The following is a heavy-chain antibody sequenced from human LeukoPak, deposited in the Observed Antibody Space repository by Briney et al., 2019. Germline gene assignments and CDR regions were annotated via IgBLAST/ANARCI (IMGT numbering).Heavy chain of an antibody. CDR3: ARDGGFDY. CDR1: GYIFADYY. D-gene: IGHD3-16*01. CDR2: INPNSGVT. Sequence: ASVKVSCKASGYIFADYYMHWVRQAPGQGLEWMGWINPNSGVTNYAQKLQGRVTMTRDTSISTVYMELTRLRSDDTAVYYCARDGGFDYRGQGTLVTVSS. J-gene: IGHJ4*02. V-gene: IGHV1-2*02.